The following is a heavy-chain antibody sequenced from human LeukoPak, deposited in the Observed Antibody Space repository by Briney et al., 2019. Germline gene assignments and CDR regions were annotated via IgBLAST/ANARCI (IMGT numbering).Heavy chain of an antibody. V-gene: IGHV4-59*08. CDR1: GGSISSYY. J-gene: IGHJ1*01. D-gene: IGHD3-10*01. CDR3: ARNYYGSGSYYLFQH. Sequence: SETLSLTCTVSGGSISSYYWSWFRQPPGKGLEWIGYIYYSGSTNYNPSLKSRVTISVDTSKNQFSLKLSSVTAADTAVYYCARNYYGSGSYYLFQHWGQGTLVTVSS. CDR2: IYYSGST.